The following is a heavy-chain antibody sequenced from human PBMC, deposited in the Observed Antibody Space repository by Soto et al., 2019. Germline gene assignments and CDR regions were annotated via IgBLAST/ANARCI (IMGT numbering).Heavy chain of an antibody. CDR3: AKNFEDSRWALGY. CDR2: ISYDGSNK. J-gene: IGHJ1*01. CDR1: GFTFSSYG. V-gene: IGHV3-30*18. Sequence: GGSLRLSCAASGFTFSSYGMHWVRQAPGKGLEWVAVISYDGSNKYYADSVKGRFTISRDNSKNTLYLQMNSLRAEDTAVYYCAKNFEDSRWALGYWGQGTLVTVSS. D-gene: IGHD6-19*01.